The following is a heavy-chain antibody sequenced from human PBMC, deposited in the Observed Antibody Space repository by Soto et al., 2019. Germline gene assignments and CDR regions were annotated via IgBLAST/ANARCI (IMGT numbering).Heavy chain of an antibody. J-gene: IGHJ4*02. CDR1: GFPFSLNA. D-gene: IGHD6-19*01. CDR3: GKERRGSGWFVCSY. CDR2: ISGNGADT. V-gene: IGHV3-23*01. Sequence: GHLRLSCAASGFPFSLNARSCVRPAAGRGLEWVSAISGNGADTSYADSVRGRFTIPRDNPKDTLFLQMNSRRADDTAVYYCGKERRGSGWFVCSYWGQG.